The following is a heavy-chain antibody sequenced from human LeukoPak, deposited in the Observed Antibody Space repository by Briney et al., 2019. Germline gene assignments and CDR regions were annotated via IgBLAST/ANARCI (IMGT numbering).Heavy chain of an antibody. CDR1: DISVGNNY. CDR2: IYSGGST. V-gene: IGHV3-66*01. CDR3: ARGPSGYHNT. J-gene: IGHJ4*02. Sequence: GGALIPSWAASDISVGNNYMTWGRPAPGEGVGWGSLIYSGGSTDYADSVKGRFTISRDNSKNTLYLQMNSLRAEDTAVYYCARGPSGYHNTGGQGTLVTVSS. D-gene: IGHD5-12*01.